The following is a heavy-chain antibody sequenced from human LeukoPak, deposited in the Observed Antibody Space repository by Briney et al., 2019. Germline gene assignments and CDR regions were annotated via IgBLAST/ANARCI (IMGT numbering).Heavy chain of an antibody. Sequence: GGSLRLSCAASGFPFSSYNMNWVRQAPGKGLEWVSSISSTSTYIYYADSVKGRFTISRDNAKNTLYLQMNSLRAEDTAVYYCARTQADDAFDIWGQGTMVTVSS. CDR3: ARTQADDAFDI. D-gene: IGHD6-13*01. V-gene: IGHV3-21*01. J-gene: IGHJ3*02. CDR2: ISSTSTYI. CDR1: GFPFSSYN.